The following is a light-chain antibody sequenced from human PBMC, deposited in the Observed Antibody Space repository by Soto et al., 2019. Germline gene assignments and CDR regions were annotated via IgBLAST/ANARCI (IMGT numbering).Light chain of an antibody. CDR2: HAP. CDR3: QQHNNWYPET. J-gene: IGKJ1*01. Sequence: DIQMTQSPSTLSASIGDRVTISCRASQNISRWLAWYQQKPGTAPNLLIYHAPNLRGGVPSRFSGGGSGTEFTLTISSLQSEDFAVYYCQQHNNWYPETFGEGTKVDIK. V-gene: IGKV1-5*01. CDR1: QNISRW.